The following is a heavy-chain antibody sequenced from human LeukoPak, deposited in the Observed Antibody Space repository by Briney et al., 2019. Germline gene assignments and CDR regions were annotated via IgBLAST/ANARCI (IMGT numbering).Heavy chain of an antibody. Sequence: SETLSLTCTVSGGSISSYYWSWIRQPAGKGLEWIGRIYTSGSTNHDPSLKSRVTMSVDTSKNQFSLKLSSVTAADTAVYYCASHKVGATNSGDYWGQGTLVTVSS. CDR1: GGSISSYY. J-gene: IGHJ4*02. CDR2: IYTSGST. D-gene: IGHD1-26*01. CDR3: ASHKVGATNSGDY. V-gene: IGHV4-4*07.